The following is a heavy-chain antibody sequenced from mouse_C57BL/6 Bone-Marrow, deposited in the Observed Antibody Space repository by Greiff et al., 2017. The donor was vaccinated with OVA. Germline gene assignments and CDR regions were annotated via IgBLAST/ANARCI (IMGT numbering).Heavy chain of an antibody. J-gene: IGHJ1*03. CDR3: ARDYGSSYWYFDV. CDR1: GYTFTSYW. CDR2: INPNYGTT. Sequence: VQLQQPGAELVMPGASVKLSCKASGYTFTSYWMHWVKQSNGKSLEWIGVINPNYGTTSYNQKFKGKATLTVDQSSSTAYMQLNSLTSEDSAVYYCARDYGSSYWYFDVWGTGTTVTVSS. D-gene: IGHD1-1*01. V-gene: IGHV1-39*01.